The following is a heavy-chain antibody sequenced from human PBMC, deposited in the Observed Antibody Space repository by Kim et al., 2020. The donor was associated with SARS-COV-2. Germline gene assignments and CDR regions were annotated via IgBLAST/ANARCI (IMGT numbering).Heavy chain of an antibody. CDR2: ISTDSSFR. J-gene: IGHJ5*02. D-gene: IGHD3-10*01. Sequence: GGSLRLSCAVSGFTLRTYSMSWLRQAPGKGLEWVASISTDSSFRHYADSPKGRFTISRDNAENSLYLQMNSLRVEDTAVYYCARDADGSVTLIFDPWGQG. V-gene: IGHV3-21*01. CDR1: GFTLRTYS. CDR3: ARDADGSVTLIFDP.